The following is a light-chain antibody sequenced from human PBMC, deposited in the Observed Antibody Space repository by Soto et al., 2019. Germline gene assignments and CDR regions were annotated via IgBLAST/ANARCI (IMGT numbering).Light chain of an antibody. Sequence: EIVLTQSPGTLSLSPGERATFSCRTSQTINTEFLAWYQQRPGLAPRLLIHGTSNRATGIPDRFSGSGSGTHFTLTISALAPDDFAVYYCQRYGSSPLHAVGQGTKLEI. CDR3: QRYGSSPLHA. V-gene: IGKV3-20*01. CDR1: QTINTEF. J-gene: IGKJ2*01. CDR2: GTS.